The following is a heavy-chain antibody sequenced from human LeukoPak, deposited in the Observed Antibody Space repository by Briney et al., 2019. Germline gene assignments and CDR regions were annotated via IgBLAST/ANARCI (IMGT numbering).Heavy chain of an antibody. CDR2: ISGSGGST. D-gene: IGHD3-10*01. CDR1: GFTFSSYG. V-gene: IGHV3-23*01. Sequence: PGGSLRLSCAASGFTFSSYGMSWVRQAPGKGLEWVSAISGSGGSTYYADSVKGRFTISRDNSKNTLYLQMNSLRAEDTAVYYCAKGGRRGQAVLLCDYWGQGTLVTVSS. CDR3: AKGGRRGQAVLLCDY. J-gene: IGHJ4*02.